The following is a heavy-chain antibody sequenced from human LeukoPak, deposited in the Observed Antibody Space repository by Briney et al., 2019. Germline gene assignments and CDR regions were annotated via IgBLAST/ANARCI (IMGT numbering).Heavy chain of an antibody. J-gene: IGHJ4*02. CDR1: GYSFSSYW. CDR3: ARQLHSGYDLFDH. D-gene: IGHD6-25*01. V-gene: IGHV5-51*01. Sequence: GESLKISCKGFGYSFSSYWIGWVRQVPGKGLEWMGITYPGDSDTRYSPSFQGQVTISVDESISTAYLQWGGLKASDTAMYYCARQLHSGYDLFDHWGQGTLVTVSS. CDR2: TYPGDSDT.